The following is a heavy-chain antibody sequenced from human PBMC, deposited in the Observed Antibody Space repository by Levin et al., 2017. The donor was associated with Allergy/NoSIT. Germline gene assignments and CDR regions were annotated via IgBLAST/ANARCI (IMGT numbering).Heavy chain of an antibody. CDR2: ISSSGSTI. J-gene: IGHJ4*02. Sequence: GESLKISCAASGFAFSDYYMNWIRQAPGKGLEWVSYISSSGSTIYYAGPVKGRFTISRDNAKNSLYLQMNSLRAEDTAVYYCARARYYSDSSAYYYPGHYWGQGTLVTVSS. D-gene: IGHD3-22*01. V-gene: IGHV3-11*01. CDR1: GFAFSDYY. CDR3: ARARYYSDSSAYYYPGHY.